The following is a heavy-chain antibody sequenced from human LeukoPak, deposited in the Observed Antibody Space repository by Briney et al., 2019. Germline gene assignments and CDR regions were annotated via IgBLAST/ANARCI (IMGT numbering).Heavy chain of an antibody. Sequence: ASVKVSCKASGYTFTGYYMHWVRQAPGQGLEWMGWINPNSGGTNYAQKFQGRVTMTRDTSISTAYVELSRLRSDDTAVYYCARAVLDIVVVPAALDYWGQGTLATVSS. V-gene: IGHV1-2*02. CDR2: INPNSGGT. J-gene: IGHJ4*02. D-gene: IGHD2-2*01. CDR3: ARAVLDIVVVPAALDY. CDR1: GYTFTGYY.